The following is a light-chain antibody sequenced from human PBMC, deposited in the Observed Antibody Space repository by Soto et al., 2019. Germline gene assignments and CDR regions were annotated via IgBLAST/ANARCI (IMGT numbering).Light chain of an antibody. CDR3: QQYGSSPT. Sequence: EIVLTQSPGTLSLSPGERATLSCRASQSVSSSYFAWYQQKPGQAPRLLIYGASSRATGIPDRFSGSGSGTDFTLTISSLEPEYFAVYYCQQYGSSPTFGQGTKVEIK. V-gene: IGKV3-20*01. J-gene: IGKJ1*01. CDR2: GAS. CDR1: QSVSSSY.